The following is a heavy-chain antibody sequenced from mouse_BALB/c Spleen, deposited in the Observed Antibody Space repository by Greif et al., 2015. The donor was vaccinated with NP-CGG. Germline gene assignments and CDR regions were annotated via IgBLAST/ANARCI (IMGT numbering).Heavy chain of an antibody. CDR3: ARREGTGTFAY. V-gene: IGHV1-7*01. CDR1: GYTFTSYW. D-gene: IGHD4-1*01. J-gene: IGHJ3*01. CDR2: INPSTGYT. Sequence: QVQLKQSGAELAKPGASVKMSCKASGYTFTSYWMHWVKQRPGQGLEWIGYINPSTGYTEYNQKFKDKATLTADKSSSTAYMQLSSLTSEDSAVYYCARREGTGTFAYWGHGTLVTVSA.